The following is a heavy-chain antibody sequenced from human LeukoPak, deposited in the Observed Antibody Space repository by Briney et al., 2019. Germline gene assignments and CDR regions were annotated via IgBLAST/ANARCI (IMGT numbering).Heavy chain of an antibody. CDR3: VRDQGGERWFDP. CDR2: ISSGSSFI. CDR1: GFTFGSYA. J-gene: IGHJ5*02. V-gene: IGHV3-21*01. D-gene: IGHD3-16*01. Sequence: GGSLRLSCAPSGFTFGSYAMNWVRQAPGKGLEWVSSISSGSSFIYYADSVKGRFTIARDNAKNSLYLQMNSLRPEDTAIYYCVRDQGGERWFDPWGQGTLVTVSS.